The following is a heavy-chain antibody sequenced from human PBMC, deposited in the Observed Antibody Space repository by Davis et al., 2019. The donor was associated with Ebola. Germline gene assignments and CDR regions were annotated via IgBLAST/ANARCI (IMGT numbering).Heavy chain of an antibody. CDR3: ARQGWSGYSLRHWLDP. CDR1: RGSIRSSY. Sequence: MPSETLSLTRTVSRGSIRSSYWGWIRPPPRKGLEWIGSIYYSGITYYNPSLKSRVTISVDTSKNQFSLKLRSVTAADTAVYYCARQGWSGYSLRHWLDPWGRGTLVTVSS. D-gene: IGHD3-3*01. J-gene: IGHJ5*02. V-gene: IGHV4-39*01. CDR2: IYYSGIT.